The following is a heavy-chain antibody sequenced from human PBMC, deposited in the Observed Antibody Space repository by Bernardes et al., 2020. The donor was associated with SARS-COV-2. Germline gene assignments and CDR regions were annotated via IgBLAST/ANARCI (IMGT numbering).Heavy chain of an antibody. D-gene: IGHD6-19*01. CDR3: ARGAVAGTRNFDY. Sequence: ASVKVSCKASGYTFTGYYMHWVRQAPGQGLEWMGWINPNSGGTNYAQKFQGWVTMTRDTSISTAYMELRRLRSDDTAVYYCARGAVAGTRNFDYWGQGTLVTVSS. CDR2: INPNSGGT. CDR1: GYTFTGYY. V-gene: IGHV1-2*04. J-gene: IGHJ4*02.